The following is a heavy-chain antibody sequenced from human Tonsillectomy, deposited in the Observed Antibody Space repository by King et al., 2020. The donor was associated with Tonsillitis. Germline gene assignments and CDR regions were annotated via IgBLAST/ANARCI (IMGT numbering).Heavy chain of an antibody. CDR1: GFSFDEYT. J-gene: IGHJ4*02. D-gene: IGHD3-10*01. CDR3: AKSSGAFVSGTFPLHYFDY. V-gene: IGHV3-43*01. CDR2: ITWDGGSP. Sequence: VQLVESGGVVVQPGGSLRLSCAASGFSFDEYTMHWVRQPPGKGLEWVSLITWDGGSPYYADSVKGRFTISRDNSKDSLYLQMNTLRTEDTALYYCAKSSGAFVSGTFPLHYFDYLGQGTLVTVSS.